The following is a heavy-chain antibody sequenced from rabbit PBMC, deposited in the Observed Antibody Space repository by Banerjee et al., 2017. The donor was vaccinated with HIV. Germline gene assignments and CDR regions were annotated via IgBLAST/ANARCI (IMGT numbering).Heavy chain of an antibody. Sequence: QSLEESGGDLVKPGASLTLTCTASGLDFSSSYWICWVRQAPGKGLEWITCIYIGSSISTYYASWAKGRFTISKTSSTTVTLQMTRLTAADTATYFCARLWTYDDYGDPYYFNLWGQGTLVTVS. CDR1: GLDFSSSYW. V-gene: IGHV1S40*01. CDR2: IYIGSSIST. J-gene: IGHJ4*01. CDR3: ARLWTYDDYGDPYYFNL. D-gene: IGHD2-1*01.